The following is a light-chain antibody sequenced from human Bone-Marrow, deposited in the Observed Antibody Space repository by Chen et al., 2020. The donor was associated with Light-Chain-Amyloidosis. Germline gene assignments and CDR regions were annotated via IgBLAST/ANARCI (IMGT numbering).Light chain of an antibody. J-gene: IGKJ1*01. V-gene: IGKV3-15*01. Sequence: EIVMTQSPATLSVSPVERATLSCRASQSVSSNLAWYQQKPGQAPRLLIYGASTRATGIPARFSGSGSGTEFTLTISSLQSEDFAVYYCQQYGDSRTFGQGTKVESK. CDR2: GAS. CDR1: QSVSSN. CDR3: QQYGDSRT.